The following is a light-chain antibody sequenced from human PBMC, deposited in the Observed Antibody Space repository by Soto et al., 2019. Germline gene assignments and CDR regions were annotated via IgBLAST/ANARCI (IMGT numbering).Light chain of an antibody. CDR2: AAS. V-gene: IGKV1-27*01. J-gene: IGKJ1*01. Sequence: DIQMIQSPSSLSASVGDTVTITCRASQGISNCLAWYQQKPGQVPNLLIYAASTLQSGVPSRFSGSGSGTDFTLTISSLRPEDVATYYCQKYNNAPRTFGQGTKVEI. CDR3: QKYNNAPRT. CDR1: QGISNC.